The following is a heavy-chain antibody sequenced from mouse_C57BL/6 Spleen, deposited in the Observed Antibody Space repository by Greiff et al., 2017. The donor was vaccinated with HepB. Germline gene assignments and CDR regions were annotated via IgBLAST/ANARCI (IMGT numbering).Heavy chain of an antibody. D-gene: IGHD2-4*01. V-gene: IGHV7-1*01. CDR3: ARDDDYDGAWFAY. CDR2: SRNKANDYTT. CDR1: GFTFSDFY. Sequence: EVQLVESGGGLVQSGRSLRLSCATSGFTFSDFYMEWVRQAPGKGLEWIAASRNKANDYTTEYSASVKGRFIVSRDTSQSFLYLQMNALRAEDTAIYYCARDDDYDGAWFAYWGQGTLVTVSA. J-gene: IGHJ3*01.